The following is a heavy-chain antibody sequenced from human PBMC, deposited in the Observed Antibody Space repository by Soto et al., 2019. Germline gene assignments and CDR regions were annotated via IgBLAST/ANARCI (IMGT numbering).Heavy chain of an antibody. V-gene: IGHV4-30-4*01. CDR1: GGSITRGDYY. D-gene: IGHD2-15*01. CDR2: IYFRRST. J-gene: IGHJ4*02. Sequence: SETLSLTCTVSGGSITRGDYYWSWIRQPPGKGLEWIGYIYFRRSTYYNPALKSRVTISLDTFQNQFSLRLNSVTAADTAVYYCARTLGGYFDYWGRGTLVTVSS. CDR3: ARTLGGYFDY.